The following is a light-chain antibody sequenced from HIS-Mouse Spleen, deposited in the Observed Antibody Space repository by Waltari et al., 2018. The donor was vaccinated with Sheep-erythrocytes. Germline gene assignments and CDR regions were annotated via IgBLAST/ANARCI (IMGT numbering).Light chain of an antibody. CDR1: SSDVGGYNY. Sequence: QSALTQPPSASGSPGQSVTISCTGTSSDVGGYNYVSWYQQPPGKAPKLMIYEVSKRPSVVPDRFSGSKSGNTASLTVSGLQAEDEADYYCSSYAGSNNWVFGGGTKLTVL. V-gene: IGLV2-8*01. CDR3: SSYAGSNNWV. CDR2: EVS. J-gene: IGLJ3*02.